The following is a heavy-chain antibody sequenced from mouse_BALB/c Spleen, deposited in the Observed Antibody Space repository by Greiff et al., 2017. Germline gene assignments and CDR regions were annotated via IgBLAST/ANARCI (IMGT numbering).Heavy chain of an antibody. J-gene: IGHJ2*01. CDR1: GFNIKDYY. CDR2: IDPENGDT. Sequence: VQLKESGAELVRSGASVKLSCTASGFNIKDYYMHWVKQRPEQGLEWIGWIDPENGDTEYAPKFQGKATMTADTSSNTAYLQLSSLTSEDTAVYYCNAEFATNHFDYWGQGTTLTVSS. CDR3: NAEFATNHFDY. V-gene: IGHV14-4*02.